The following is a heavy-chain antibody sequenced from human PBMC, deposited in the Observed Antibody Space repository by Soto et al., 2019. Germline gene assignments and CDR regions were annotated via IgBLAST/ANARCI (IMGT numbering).Heavy chain of an antibody. CDR3: ARDGGKLEWLGYNWFDP. V-gene: IGHV3-33*01. CDR1: GFTFSSYG. J-gene: IGHJ5*02. Sequence: GGSLRLSCAASGFTFSSYGMHWVRQAPGKGLEWVAVIWYDGSNKYYADSVKGRFTISRDNSKNTLYLQMNSLRAEDTAVYYCARDGGKLEWLGYNWFDPWGQGTLVTVSS. D-gene: IGHD6-19*01. CDR2: IWYDGSNK.